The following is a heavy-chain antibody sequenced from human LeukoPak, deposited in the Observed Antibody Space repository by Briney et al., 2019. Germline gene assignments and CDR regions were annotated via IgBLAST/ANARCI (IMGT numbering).Heavy chain of an antibody. CDR3: ARLRNGYRSGGSCPGTDY. V-gene: IGHV3-7*01. CDR1: GFTFSSYW. Sequence: GGSLRLSCAASGFTFSSYWMSWVRQAPGKGLEWVANIKQDGSEKYYVDSVKGRFTISRDNAKNSLYLQMNSLRAEDTAVYYCARLRNGYRSGGSCPGTDYWGQGTLVTVSS. J-gene: IGHJ4*02. D-gene: IGHD2-15*01. CDR2: IKQDGSEK.